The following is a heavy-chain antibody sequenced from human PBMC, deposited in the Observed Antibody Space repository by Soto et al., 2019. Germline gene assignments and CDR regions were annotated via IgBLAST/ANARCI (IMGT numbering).Heavy chain of an antibody. D-gene: IGHD6-19*01. J-gene: IGHJ4*02. Sequence: ESGGGVVQPGRSLRLSCAASEFTFSNYGMHWVRQAPGKGLEWVALISYDGSDKYYADSVKGRFTISRDNSKNTLFLQMNSLTVEDTAVYYCAKAREQWLVDYWGQGTLVTVSS. V-gene: IGHV3-30*18. CDR1: EFTFSNYG. CDR3: AKAREQWLVDY. CDR2: ISYDGSDK.